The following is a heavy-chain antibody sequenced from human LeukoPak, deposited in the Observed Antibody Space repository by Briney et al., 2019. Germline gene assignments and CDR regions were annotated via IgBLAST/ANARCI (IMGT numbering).Heavy chain of an antibody. CDR1: GGTFSSYA. V-gene: IGHV1-69*05. Sequence: GASVKVSRKASGGTFSSYAISWVRQAPGQGLEWMGGIIPIFGTANYAQKFQGRVTITTDESTSTAYMELSSLRSEDTAVYYCARSIFYGDYAPWYYFDYWGQGTLVTVSS. CDR2: IIPIFGTA. CDR3: ARSIFYGDYAPWYYFDY. J-gene: IGHJ4*02. D-gene: IGHD4-17*01.